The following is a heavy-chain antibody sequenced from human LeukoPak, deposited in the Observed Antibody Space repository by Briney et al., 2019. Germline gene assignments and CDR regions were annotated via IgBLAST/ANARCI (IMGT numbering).Heavy chain of an antibody. CDR1: GGTFSSYA. J-gene: IGHJ4*02. Sequence: ASVKVSCKASGGTFSSYAISWVRQAPGQGLEWMGWSSAYNGNTNYVQKFQGRVTMTTDTSTSTAYMELRSLRSDDTAVFYCVRDLGVDTSMIFFDFWGQGTLVTVSS. V-gene: IGHV1-18*01. CDR2: SSAYNGNT. CDR3: VRDLGVDTSMIFFDF. D-gene: IGHD5-18*01.